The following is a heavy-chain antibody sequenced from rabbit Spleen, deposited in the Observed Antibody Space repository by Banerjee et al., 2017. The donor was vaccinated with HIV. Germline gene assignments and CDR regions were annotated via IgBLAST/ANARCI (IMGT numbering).Heavy chain of an antibody. D-gene: IGHD6-1*01. CDR1: RFSFSSVYY. CDR2: IYVGSSGRT. V-gene: IGHV1S40*01. J-gene: IGHJ3*01. CDR3: ARSSDSGGNDYLDL. Sequence: QQLVESGGGLVKPGASLTLTCTASRFSFSSVYYMCWVRQAPGKGLECVACIYVGSSGRTYYASWAKGRFTISKTSSTTVTLQMTSLTAADTAIYFCARSSDSGGNDYLDLWGQGTLVTVS.